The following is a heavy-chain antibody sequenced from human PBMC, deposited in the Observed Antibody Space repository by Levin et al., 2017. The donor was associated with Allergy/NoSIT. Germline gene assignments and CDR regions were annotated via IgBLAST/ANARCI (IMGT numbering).Heavy chain of an antibody. Sequence: GGSVRLSCAASGFSFNRYGMHWVRQAPGKGLEWLAVIAYGGSIAFYADSVKGRFTISRDNSKNTLYLQMNSLRAEDTAMYYCAKEWMETAMDYWYFDLWGRGTLVTVSS. CDR2: IAYGGSIA. J-gene: IGHJ2*01. V-gene: IGHV3-30*18. CDR3: AKEWMETAMDYWYFDL. CDR1: GFSFNRYG. D-gene: IGHD5-18*01.